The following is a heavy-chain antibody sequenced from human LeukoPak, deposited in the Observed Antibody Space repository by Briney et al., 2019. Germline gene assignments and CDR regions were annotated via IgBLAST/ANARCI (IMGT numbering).Heavy chain of an antibody. J-gene: IGHJ6*03. V-gene: IGHV4-4*07. CDR1: GGSISSYY. D-gene: IGHD1-26*01. CDR2: IYTSGST. CDR3: ARDSPGGVVGATDYYYMDV. Sequence: SETLSLTCTVSGGSISSYYWSWIRQPAGKGLEWIGRIYTSGSTNYNPSLKSRVTISVDKSKNQFSLKLSSVTAADTAVDLCARDSPGGVVGATDYYYMDVWGKGTTVTVSS.